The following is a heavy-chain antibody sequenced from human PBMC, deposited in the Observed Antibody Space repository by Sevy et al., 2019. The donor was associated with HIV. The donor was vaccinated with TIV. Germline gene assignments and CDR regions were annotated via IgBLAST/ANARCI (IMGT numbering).Heavy chain of an antibody. J-gene: IGHJ6*02. Sequence: GGSLRLSCAASGFTFNQFWMNWVRQAPGKGLEWVSYISSSSSTIYYAVSVKGRFTISRDNAKNSLYLQMSSLRADDTALYYCARVPSTGRYGMDVWGQGTTVTVSS. CDR2: ISSSSSTI. D-gene: IGHD3-10*01. CDR3: ARVPSTGRYGMDV. V-gene: IGHV3-48*01. CDR1: GFTFNQFW.